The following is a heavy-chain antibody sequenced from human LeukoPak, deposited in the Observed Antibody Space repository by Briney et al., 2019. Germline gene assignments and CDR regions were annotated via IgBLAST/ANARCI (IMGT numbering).Heavy chain of an antibody. CDR2: IKEEGSAK. V-gene: IGHV3-7*01. J-gene: IGHJ4*02. CDR3: ARDSSGYQ. CDR1: GFTFSTYW. D-gene: IGHD3-22*01. Sequence: GRSLRLSCAASGFTFSTYWMSWVRHAPGKGLEWVAKIKEEGSAKYYGDSVKGRFTISRDNAKNSLYLQMNSLRAEDTAVYYCARDSSGYQWGQGTLVTVSS.